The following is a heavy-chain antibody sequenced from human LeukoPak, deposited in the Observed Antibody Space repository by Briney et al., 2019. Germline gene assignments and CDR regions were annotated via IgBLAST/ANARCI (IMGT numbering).Heavy chain of an antibody. CDR3: ARARYCSAGSCYSTY. Sequence: EASVKVSCKASGYTFTTYPMNWVRQAPGQGLEWMGWINTDTGNPTYAQGFTGRFVFSLDTSVSTAYLQISDLKAEDTAVYYCARARYCSAGSCYSTYWGQGTLVTVSS. CDR1: GYTFTTYP. J-gene: IGHJ4*02. CDR2: INTDTGNP. D-gene: IGHD2-15*01. V-gene: IGHV7-4-1*02.